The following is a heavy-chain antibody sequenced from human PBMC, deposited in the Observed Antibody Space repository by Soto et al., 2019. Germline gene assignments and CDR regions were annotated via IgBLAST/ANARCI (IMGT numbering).Heavy chain of an antibody. V-gene: IGHV2-5*02. J-gene: IGHJ4*02. CDR3: ARTTVTTPFDY. D-gene: IGHD4-17*01. CDR1: GFSLSNSGVG. CDR2: IYWDDDK. Sequence: QITLKESGPTLVQPTQPLTLTCTFSGFSLSNSGVGVGWIRQPPGKALEWLALIYWDDDKRYSPSLQSRLTITTHTSKNPGVPTMTNMDPVDTPTYYCARTTVTTPFDYCGQGTHVTVSS.